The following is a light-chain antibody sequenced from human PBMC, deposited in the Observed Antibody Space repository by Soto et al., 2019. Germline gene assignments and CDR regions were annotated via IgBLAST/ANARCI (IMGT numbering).Light chain of an antibody. V-gene: IGKV1-5*03. CDR2: DTS. Sequence: DIQMTQSPSTLSASIGDRATITCWASQSISDWLDWYQQKPGQAPKLLIYDTSTLNSGVPSRFSGSGSGTEFTLTISSLQSDDSAIYYCQHYNSYSEAFGQGTKVDI. CDR3: QHYNSYSEA. J-gene: IGKJ1*01. CDR1: QSISDW.